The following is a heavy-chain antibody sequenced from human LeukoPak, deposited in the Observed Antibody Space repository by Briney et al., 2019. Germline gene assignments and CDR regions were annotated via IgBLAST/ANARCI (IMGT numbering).Heavy chain of an antibody. J-gene: IGHJ4*02. CDR1: GFTFSSYS. CDR2: ISSSSSTI. CDR3: ARDPGLYDFWSGYLDY. D-gene: IGHD3-3*01. Sequence: GGSLRLSCAASGFTFSSYSMNWVRQAPGKGLEWVSYISSSSSTIYYADSAKGRFTISRDNAKNSLYLQMNSLRAEDTAVYYCARDPGLYDFWSGYLDYRGQGTLVTVSS. V-gene: IGHV3-48*01.